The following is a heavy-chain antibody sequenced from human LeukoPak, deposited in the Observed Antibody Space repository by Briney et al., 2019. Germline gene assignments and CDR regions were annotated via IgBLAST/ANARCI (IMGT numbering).Heavy chain of an antibody. V-gene: IGHV4-34*01. Sequence: SETLSLTCAVYGGSFSGYYWSWIRQPPGKGLEWIGEINHSGSTNYNPSLKSRVTISVDTSKNQFSLKLSSVTAADTAVYYCARRIRYFERFDPWGQGTLVTVSS. CDR2: INHSGST. CDR1: GGSFSGYY. CDR3: ARRIRYFERFDP. J-gene: IGHJ5*02. D-gene: IGHD3-9*01.